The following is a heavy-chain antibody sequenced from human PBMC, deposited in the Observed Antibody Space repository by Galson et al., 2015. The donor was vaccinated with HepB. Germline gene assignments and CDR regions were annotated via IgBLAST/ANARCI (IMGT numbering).Heavy chain of an antibody. D-gene: IGHD2-15*01. CDR2: INAGNGNT. J-gene: IGHJ5*02. CDR3: ARDGGVGVAATSYWFDP. Sequence: SVKVSCKASGYTFTSYAMHWVRQAPGQRLEWMGWINAGNGNTKYSQKFQGRVTITRDTSASTAYMELSSLRSEDTAVYYCARDGGVGVAATSYWFDPWGQGTLVTVSS. V-gene: IGHV1-3*01. CDR1: GYTFTSYA.